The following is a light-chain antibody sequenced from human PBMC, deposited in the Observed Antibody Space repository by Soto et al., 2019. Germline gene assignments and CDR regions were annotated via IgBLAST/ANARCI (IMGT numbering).Light chain of an antibody. V-gene: IGLV2-14*01. CDR1: SSDVGGYNY. CDR3: SSYTSSSTRV. CDR2: KVS. Sequence: QSALAQPASVSGSPGQSITISCTGTSSDVGGYNYVSRYQQHPGKAPKLMIYKVSNRPSGVSNRFSCSKSGNTASLTLSGLQAEDEADYYCSSYTSSSTRVFGTGTKVTVL. J-gene: IGLJ1*01.